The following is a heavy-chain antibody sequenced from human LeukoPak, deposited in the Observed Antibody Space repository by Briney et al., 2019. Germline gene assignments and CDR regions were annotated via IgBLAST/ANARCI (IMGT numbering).Heavy chain of an antibody. CDR2: ISYDGSNI. J-gene: IGHJ2*01. V-gene: IGHV3-30*18. D-gene: IGHD4-17*01. CDR1: GFTFSSYG. Sequence: GGSLRLSCAASGFTFSSYGMHWVRQAPGKGLAWEAVISYDGSNIYYADSVKGRFTISRDNSKNTLYLQMNSLRAEDTAVYYCAKDHDYGDYGWYFDLWGRGTLVTVSS. CDR3: AKDHDYGDYGWYFDL.